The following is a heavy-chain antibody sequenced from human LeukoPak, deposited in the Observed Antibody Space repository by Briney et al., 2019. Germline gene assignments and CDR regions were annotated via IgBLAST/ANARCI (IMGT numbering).Heavy chain of an antibody. CDR2: IKQDGSEK. D-gene: IGHD3-22*01. Sequence: PGGSLRLSCAASGFTFSSSAMSWVRQAPGKGLEWLANIKQDGSEKYYVDSVKGRFTISRDNVENSLDLQMNSLRVEDTAVYYCTRGPRGYDSSGAPWGQGTLVTVSS. CDR3: TRGPRGYDSSGAP. CDR1: GFTFSSSA. J-gene: IGHJ5*02. V-gene: IGHV3-7*01.